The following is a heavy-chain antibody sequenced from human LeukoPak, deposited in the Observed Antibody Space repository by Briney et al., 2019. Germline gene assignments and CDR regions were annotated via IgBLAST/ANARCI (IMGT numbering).Heavy chain of an antibody. CDR3: ARYSSGWNFDY. D-gene: IGHD6-19*01. V-gene: IGHV4-59*01. J-gene: IGHJ4*02. CDR2: IYYSGST. Sequence: SETLSLTCTVSGGSISSYYWSWIRQPPGKGLEWIGYIYYSGSTNYNPSLKSRVTISVDTSKNQFSLKVSSVTAADTAVYYCARYSSGWNFDYWGRGTLVTVSS. CDR1: GGSISSYY.